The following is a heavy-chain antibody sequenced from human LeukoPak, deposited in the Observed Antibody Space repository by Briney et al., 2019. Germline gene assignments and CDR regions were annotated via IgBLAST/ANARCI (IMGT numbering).Heavy chain of an antibody. CDR1: GFTFSTYA. D-gene: IGHD5-12*01. CDR2: ISYDGSNK. J-gene: IGHJ4*02. CDR3: ARVPPYSGYDGDYFDY. V-gene: IGHV3-30*04. Sequence: GGSLRLSCVASGFTFSTYAVTWVRQAPGKGLEWVAVISYDGSNKYYADSVKGRFTISRDNSKNTLYLQMNSLRAEDTAVYYCARVPPYSGYDGDYFDYWGQGTLVTVSS.